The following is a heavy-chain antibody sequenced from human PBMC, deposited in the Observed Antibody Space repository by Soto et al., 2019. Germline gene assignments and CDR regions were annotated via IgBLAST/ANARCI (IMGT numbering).Heavy chain of an antibody. D-gene: IGHD1-26*01. CDR3: DRDSGVGAKDY. V-gene: IGHV1-2*02. Sequence: QVQLVQSGAEVKKPGASVKVSCKASGYTFTGYYMHWVRQAPGQGLEWMGWITPNSGGTNYAQKYQGKVTMTRDTCIRTAYMELSKLRSDHTAVYYSDRDSGVGAKDYWGHGTLVTDTS. CDR1: GYTFTGYY. J-gene: IGHJ4*01. CDR2: ITPNSGGT.